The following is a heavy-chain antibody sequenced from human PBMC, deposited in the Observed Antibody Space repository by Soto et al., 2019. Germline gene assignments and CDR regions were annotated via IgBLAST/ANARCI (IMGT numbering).Heavy chain of an antibody. Sequence: QVQLQQWGAGLLKPSETLSLTCAVYGGSFSGYYWSWIRQPPGKGLEWIGEINHSGSTNYNPSLKSRVTISVAPAKNHFPLKLSSVPAADTAVFYCSSVLRGRPPGYSSSWSPPINNWFPPWGKGPLVPVSS. J-gene: IGHJ5*02. CDR1: GGSFSGYY. CDR2: INHSGST. V-gene: IGHV4-34*01. D-gene: IGHD6-13*01. CDR3: SSVLRGRPPGYSSSWSPPINNWFPP.